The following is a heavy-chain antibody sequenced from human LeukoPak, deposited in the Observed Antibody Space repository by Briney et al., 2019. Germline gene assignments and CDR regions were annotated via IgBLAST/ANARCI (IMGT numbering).Heavy chain of an antibody. CDR3: ASPITIFGVTRTFDI. CDR2: ISGSGDRT. Sequence: QAGGSLRLSCAASGITFNNYAMNWVRQAPGKGLEWVSTISGSGDRTYYADSVKGRFTISRDNSKNTLYLRMNSLRAEDTAVYYCASPITIFGVTRTFDIWGQGTMVTVSS. D-gene: IGHD3-3*01. J-gene: IGHJ3*02. V-gene: IGHV3-23*01. CDR1: GITFNNYA.